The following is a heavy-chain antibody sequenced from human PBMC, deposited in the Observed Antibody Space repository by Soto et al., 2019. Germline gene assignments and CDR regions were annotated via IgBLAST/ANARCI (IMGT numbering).Heavy chain of an antibody. D-gene: IGHD6-19*01. CDR2: INPNSGVT. J-gene: IGHJ5*02. V-gene: IGHV1-2*02. CDR3: ATNLFSSTSRGSDFDP. CDR1: GYYFTGYY. Sequence: QVRLVQSGTEMKKPGASVKVSCKASGYYFTGYYMHWVRQAPGQGLEWMGWINPNSGVTNYPQRFQGRVTMTRDTSISTAYLEVKRPTSDDTAVYYCATNLFSSTSRGSDFDPWGQGTLVIVS.